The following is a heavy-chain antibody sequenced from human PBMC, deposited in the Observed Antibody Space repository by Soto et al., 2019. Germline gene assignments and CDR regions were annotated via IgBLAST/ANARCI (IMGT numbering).Heavy chain of an antibody. D-gene: IGHD3-22*01. Sequence: GESLKISCKGSGYSFAGYWITWVRQKPGKGLEWMGRIDPSDSQTYYSPSFRGHVTISVTKSITTVFLQWSSLRASDTAMYYCARQIYDSDTGPNFQYYFDSWGQGTPGTVS. CDR1: GYSFAGYW. V-gene: IGHV5-10-1*01. J-gene: IGHJ4*02. CDR3: ARQIYDSDTGPNFQYYFDS. CDR2: IDPSDSQT.